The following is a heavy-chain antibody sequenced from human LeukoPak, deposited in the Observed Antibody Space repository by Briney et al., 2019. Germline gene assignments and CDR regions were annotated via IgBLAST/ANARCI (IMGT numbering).Heavy chain of an antibody. CDR2: IEYSGST. V-gene: IGHV4-59*01. CDR1: GGSISRYS. CDR3: ARSYLGYCSGDSCSPSTFDF. D-gene: IGHD2-15*01. Sequence: SETLSLTCSVSGGSISRYSWSWIRQPPGKGLEWIGYIEYSGSTDYNPSLKSRFTISVDTSKNQFSLKLSSVTAADTAVYFCARSYLGYCSGDSCSPSTFDFWGQGTLVTVSS. J-gene: IGHJ4*02.